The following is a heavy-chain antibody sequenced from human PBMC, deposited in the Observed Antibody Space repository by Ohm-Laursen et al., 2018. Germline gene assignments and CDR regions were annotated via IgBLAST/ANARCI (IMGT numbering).Heavy chain of an antibody. D-gene: IGHD6-13*01. CDR3: ASSQSSSWYRAFDV. CDR1: GASISSYY. Sequence: GTLSLTCSVSGASISSYYWTWIRQPPGKGLEWIGHFYHSGGTNNNPSFKSRVTISIDTSKNQVSLNLNSVTAADTAVYYCASSQSSSWYRAFDVWGQGTMVTVSS. V-gene: IGHV4-4*08. CDR2: FYHSGGT. J-gene: IGHJ3*01.